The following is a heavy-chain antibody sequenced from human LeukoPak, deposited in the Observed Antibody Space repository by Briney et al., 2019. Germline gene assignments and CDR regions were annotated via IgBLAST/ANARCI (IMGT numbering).Heavy chain of an antibody. CDR3: ARAYYDSRGNY. D-gene: IGHD3-22*01. CDR1: GFTFSSYG. V-gene: IGHV3-30*02. J-gene: IGHJ4*02. Sequence: PGGSLTLFCAASGFTFSSYGMHWVRQAPGKGLEGVAFIRYDGSNKYYADSVKGRFTSSRDNSKNTLYLQMNNLRAEDTAVYYGARAYYDSRGNYWGQGTLVTVSS. CDR2: IRYDGSNK.